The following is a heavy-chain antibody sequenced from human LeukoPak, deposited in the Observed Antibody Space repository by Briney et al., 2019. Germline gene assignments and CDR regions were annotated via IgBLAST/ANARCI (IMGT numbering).Heavy chain of an antibody. CDR3: AKDRCSNGVGCYYYYMDV. D-gene: IGHD2-8*01. CDR2: IRNDGSNH. V-gene: IGHV3-30*02. CDR1: GFTFSHHG. Sequence: GGSLRLSCAASGFTFSHHGMHWVCQAPGKGLEWVAFIRNDGSNHYYADSVKGRFSISRDSSKNILYQQMNSLRAEDTAVYYCAKDRCSNGVGCYYYYMDVWGKGTTVTISS. J-gene: IGHJ6*03.